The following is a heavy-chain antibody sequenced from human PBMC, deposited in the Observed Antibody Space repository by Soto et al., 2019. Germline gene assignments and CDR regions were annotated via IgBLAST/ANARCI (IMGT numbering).Heavy chain of an antibody. V-gene: IGHV3-48*03. Sequence: GGSLRLSCAASGFTFSTYEFNWARQAPGRGLEWISYISVSGNIIKYAESVKGRFTISRDNADNSLHLHMSNLRVDDTALYFCVRDTMRASAAASLDYWGQGTQVTVSS. D-gene: IGHD2-2*01. CDR3: VRDTMRASAAASLDY. CDR1: GFTFSTYE. CDR2: ISVSGNII. J-gene: IGHJ4*02.